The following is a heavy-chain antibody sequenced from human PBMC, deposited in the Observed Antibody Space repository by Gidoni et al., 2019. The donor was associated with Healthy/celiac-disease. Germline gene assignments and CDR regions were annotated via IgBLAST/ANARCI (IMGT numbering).Heavy chain of an antibody. CDR3: ARGDGRSHFDY. V-gene: IGHV3-21*01. CDR2: ISSSSSYI. D-gene: IGHD2-21*02. Sequence: GKGLEWVSSISSSSSYIYYADSVKGRFTISRDNAKNSLYLQKNSLRAEDTAVYYCARGDGRSHFDYWGQGTLVTVSS. J-gene: IGHJ4*02.